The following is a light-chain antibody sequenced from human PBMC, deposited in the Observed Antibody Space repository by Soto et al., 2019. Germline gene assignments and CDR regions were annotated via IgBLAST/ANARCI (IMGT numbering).Light chain of an antibody. CDR3: SSYVGSSTLL. J-gene: IGLJ2*01. Sequence: ALTQPASVSGSPGQSITISCTGTSSDVGNYNLVSWYQQHPGKAPKLMIYEGSKRPSGVSNRFSGSKSGNTAFLTISGLQAEDEADYYCSSYVGSSTLLFGGGTKLTVL. CDR2: EGS. CDR1: SSDVGNYNL. V-gene: IGLV2-23*01.